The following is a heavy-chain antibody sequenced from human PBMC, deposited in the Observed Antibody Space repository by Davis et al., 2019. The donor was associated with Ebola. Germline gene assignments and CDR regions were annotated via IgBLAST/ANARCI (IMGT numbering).Heavy chain of an antibody. V-gene: IGHV3-7*03. CDR3: ARDFALYDFWSGYYRSSWWFDP. J-gene: IGHJ5*02. CDR2: IKQDGSEK. D-gene: IGHD3-3*01. Sequence: GESLKISCAASGFTFSSYWMSWVRQAPGKGLEWVANIKQDGSEKYYVDSVKGRFTISRDNAKNSLYLQMNSLRAEDTAVYYCARDFALYDFWSGYYRSSWWFDPWGQGTLVTVSS. CDR1: GFTFSSYW.